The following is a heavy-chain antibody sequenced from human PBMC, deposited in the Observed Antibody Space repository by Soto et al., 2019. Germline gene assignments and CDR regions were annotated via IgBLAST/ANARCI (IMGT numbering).Heavy chain of an antibody. J-gene: IGHJ5*02. V-gene: IGHV4-59*01. CDR3: ARDREKFSKGWFDP. CDR2: IYYSGST. CDR1: GGSISSYY. Sequence: PSETLSLTCTVSGGSISSYYWSWIRQPPGKGLEWIGYIYYSGSTNYNPSLKSRVTISVDTSKNQFSLKLSSVTAADTAVYYCARDREKFSKGWFDPWGQGTLVTVSS. D-gene: IGHD1-26*01.